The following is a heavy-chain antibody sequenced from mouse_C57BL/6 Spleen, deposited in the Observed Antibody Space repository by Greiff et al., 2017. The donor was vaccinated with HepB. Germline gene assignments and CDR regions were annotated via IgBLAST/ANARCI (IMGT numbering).Heavy chain of an antibody. CDR3: ARGGGSSYDYAMDY. CDR1: GYTFTSYW. J-gene: IGHJ4*01. D-gene: IGHD1-1*01. V-gene: IGHV1-50*01. CDR2: IDPSDSYT. Sequence: QVQLQQPGAELVKPGASVKLSCKASGYTFTSYWMQWVKQRPGQGLEWIGEIDPSDSYTNYNQKFKGKATLTVDTSSSTAYMQLSSLTSEDSAVYYCARGGGSSYDYAMDYWGQGTSVTVSS.